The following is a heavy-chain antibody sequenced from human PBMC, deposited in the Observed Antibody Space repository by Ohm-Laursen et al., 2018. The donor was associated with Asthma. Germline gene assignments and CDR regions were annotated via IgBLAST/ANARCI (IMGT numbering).Heavy chain of an antibody. V-gene: IGHV3-9*01. D-gene: IGHD6-13*01. Sequence: SLRLSCAASGFTFDDYAMHWVRQVPGKGLEWVSGISWNRGRIGYADSVKGRFTISRGNAKNSLYLHMNSLRAEDTALYYCAKDFAGIAAAGTIDYWGQGTLVTVSS. CDR2: ISWNRGRI. CDR3: AKDFAGIAAAGTIDY. J-gene: IGHJ4*02. CDR1: GFTFDDYA.